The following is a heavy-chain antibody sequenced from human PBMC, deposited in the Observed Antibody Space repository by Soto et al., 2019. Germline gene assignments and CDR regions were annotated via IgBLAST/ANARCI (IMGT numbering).Heavy chain of an antibody. CDR2: MYHSGST. Sequence: PSETLSLTCAVSGGSISSGGYSWSWIRQPPGKGLEWIGYMYHSGSTYYNPSLKSRVTISIDRSKNQFSLKLSSVTAADTAVYYCAREGGYDAGNYYYGMDVWGQGTTVTVSS. CDR1: GGSISSGGYS. D-gene: IGHD5-12*01. V-gene: IGHV4-30-2*01. CDR3: AREGGYDAGNYYYGMDV. J-gene: IGHJ6*02.